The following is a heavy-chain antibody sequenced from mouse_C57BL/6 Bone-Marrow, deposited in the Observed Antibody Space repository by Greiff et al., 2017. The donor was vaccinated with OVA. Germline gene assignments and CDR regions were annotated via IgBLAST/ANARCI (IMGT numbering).Heavy chain of an antibody. J-gene: IGHJ2*01. V-gene: IGHV3-6*01. CDR2: ISYDGSN. CDR1: GYSITSGYY. D-gene: IGHD3-2*02. CDR3: ARDLGSSGYYFDY. Sequence: EVKLMESGPGLVKPSQSLSLTCSVTGYSITSGYYWNWIRQFPGNKLEWMGYISYDGSNNYNPSLKNRISITRDTSKNQFFLKLNSVTTEDTATYYCARDLGSSGYYFDYWGQGTTLTVSS.